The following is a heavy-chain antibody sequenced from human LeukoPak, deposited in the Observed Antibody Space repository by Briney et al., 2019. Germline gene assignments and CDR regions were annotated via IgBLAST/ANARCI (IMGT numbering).Heavy chain of an antibody. Sequence: PGGSLRLSCAASGFTFSSYGMNWVRRAPGKGLEWVSYISSSSSTIYYADSVKGRFTISRDNAKNSLYLQMNSLRDEDTAVYYCASESTDYFDYWGQGTLVTVSS. CDR2: ISSSSSTI. CDR1: GFTFSSYG. D-gene: IGHD5/OR15-5a*01. J-gene: IGHJ4*02. CDR3: ASESTDYFDY. V-gene: IGHV3-48*02.